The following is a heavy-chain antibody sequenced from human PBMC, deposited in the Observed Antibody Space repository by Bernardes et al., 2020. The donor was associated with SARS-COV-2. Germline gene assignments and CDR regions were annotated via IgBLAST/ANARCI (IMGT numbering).Heavy chain of an antibody. CDR3: ARTYYDSWNNYYTGAFDI. CDR2: IYNSESA. V-gene: IGHV4-31*03. Sequence: SETLSLTCTVSGGSISSGGYYWSWIRQRSGKGLEWIGYIYNSESAYYNPSLKSRVSILVDTSKNQFFLTLNSVTAADTAVYFCARTYYDSWNNYYTGAFDIWGQGTMVTVSS. J-gene: IGHJ3*02. CDR1: GGSISSGGYY. D-gene: IGHD3-3*01.